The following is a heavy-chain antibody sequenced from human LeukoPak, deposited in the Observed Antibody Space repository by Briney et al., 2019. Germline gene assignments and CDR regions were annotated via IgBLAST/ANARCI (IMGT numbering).Heavy chain of an antibody. Sequence: SETLSLTCTVSGGSISNGGYYWSWIRQHPGKGLEWIGYIYYSGSTYYNPSLKSRVTISVDTSKNQFSLKLSSVTAADTAVYYCARLRYSNYTFDPWGQGTLVTVSS. V-gene: IGHV4-31*03. J-gene: IGHJ5*02. D-gene: IGHD4-11*01. CDR3: ARLRYSNYTFDP. CDR1: GGSISNGGYY. CDR2: IYYSGST.